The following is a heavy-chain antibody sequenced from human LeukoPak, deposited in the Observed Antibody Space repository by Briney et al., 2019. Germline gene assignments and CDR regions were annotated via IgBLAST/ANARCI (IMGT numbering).Heavy chain of an antibody. V-gene: IGHV3-53*01. CDR2: IDSGTGT. J-gene: IGHJ4*02. D-gene: IGHD1-26*01. CDR3: ARGYQGIVGAPDY. CDR1: GFTISPTY. Sequence: GGSLRLSRAASGFTISPTYMSWVRQAPGKGLEWVSLIDSGTGTYYADSVKGRFTISRDNSKNTLFLQMNSLRAEDTAVYYCARGYQGIVGAPDYWGQGTLVTVSS.